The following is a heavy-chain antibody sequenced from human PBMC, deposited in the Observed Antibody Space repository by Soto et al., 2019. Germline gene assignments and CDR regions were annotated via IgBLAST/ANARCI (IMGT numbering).Heavy chain of an antibody. CDR3: ARDFYQSSGYCDY. V-gene: IGHV1-18*01. J-gene: IGHJ4*02. CDR2: ISAYSGNT. CDR1: GYTFSSYG. D-gene: IGHD3-22*01. Sequence: QVQLVQSGAEVKKPGASVKVSCKAYGYTFSSYGLSWVRQAPGQGLEWMGWISAYSGNTVYTQRFKGRLTMATDTSTGTAYMELRSLTSDDTAVYYCARDFYQSSGYCDYWGQGTLVTVSS.